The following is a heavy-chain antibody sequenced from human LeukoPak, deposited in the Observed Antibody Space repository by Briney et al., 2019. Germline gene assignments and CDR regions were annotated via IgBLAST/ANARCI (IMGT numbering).Heavy chain of an antibody. CDR1: GFTFSSYG. CDR3: ARDQRTPGLLWFGESEYYYYYYMDV. CDR2: IFPSGGEI. J-gene: IGHJ6*03. D-gene: IGHD3-10*01. V-gene: IGHV3-23*01. Sequence: GGTLRLSCAASGFTFSSYGMSWVRQAPGKGLEWVSSIFPSGGEIHYADSVRGRFTISRDNSKSTLSLQMNSLRAEDTALYYCARDQRTPGLLWFGESEYYYYYYMDVWGKGTTVTVSS.